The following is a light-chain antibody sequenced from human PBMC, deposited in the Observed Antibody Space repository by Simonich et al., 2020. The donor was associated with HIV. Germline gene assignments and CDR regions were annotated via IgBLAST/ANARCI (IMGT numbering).Light chain of an antibody. V-gene: IGKV1-33*01. CDR3: QQYDELPYT. J-gene: IGKJ2*01. CDR2: DAS. CDR1: QDIKNY. Sequence: EIQMPQSPSSLSASVGDSVTITCHAFQDIKNYLNWYQQKPGKAPKLLIYDASNLETGVPSRFSGSGSGSDFTFTISSLQPADIATYYCQQYDELPYTFGQGTKLEIK.